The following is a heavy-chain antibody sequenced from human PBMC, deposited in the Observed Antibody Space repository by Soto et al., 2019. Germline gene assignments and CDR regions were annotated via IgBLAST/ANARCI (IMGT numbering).Heavy chain of an antibody. Sequence: ASVKVSCKASGYTFTGYYMHWVRQAPGQGLEWMGWINPNSGGTNYAQKFQGWVTMTRDTSISTAYMELSRLRSDDTAVYYCAGDRGYSSIWYWFDPWGQGTVVTVSS. CDR1: GYTFTGYY. CDR2: INPNSGGT. D-gene: IGHD6-13*01. V-gene: IGHV1-2*04. CDR3: AGDRGYSSIWYWFDP. J-gene: IGHJ5*02.